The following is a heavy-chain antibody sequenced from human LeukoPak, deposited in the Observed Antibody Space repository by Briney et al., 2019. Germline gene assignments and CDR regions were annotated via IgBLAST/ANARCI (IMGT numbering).Heavy chain of an antibody. CDR2: VSSDGTT. Sequence: SETLSLTCYVSGDSVSSYYWSWIRQPPGKSLEWIGYVSSDGTTNYTPSLRRRVIMSVDTAKNHIFLNLTSLTAADTAIYYCARLDCVSDACYNHWGRGTLVTVSS. CDR1: GDSVSSYY. V-gene: IGHV4-59*08. CDR3: ARLDCVSDACYNH. J-gene: IGHJ4*02. D-gene: IGHD3/OR15-3a*01.